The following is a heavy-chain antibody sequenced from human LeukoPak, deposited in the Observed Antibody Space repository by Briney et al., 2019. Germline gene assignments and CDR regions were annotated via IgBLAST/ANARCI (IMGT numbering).Heavy chain of an antibody. Sequence: GGSLRLSCAASGFTFSSYWMHWVRQAPGKGLVWVSRINSDGSSTSYADSVRGRFTISRDNAKNSLYLQMNSLRAEDTALYYCARGYYYDSSTYPGDYWGQGTLVTVSS. D-gene: IGHD3-22*01. CDR2: INSDGSST. CDR1: GFTFSSYW. J-gene: IGHJ4*02. V-gene: IGHV3-74*01. CDR3: ARGYYYDSSTYPGDY.